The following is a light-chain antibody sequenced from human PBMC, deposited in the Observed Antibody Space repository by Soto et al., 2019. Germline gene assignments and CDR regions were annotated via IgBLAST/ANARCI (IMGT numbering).Light chain of an antibody. CDR3: SSYTSSSTLAV. CDR2: EVS. V-gene: IGLV2-14*01. CDR1: SSDVGCYNY. J-gene: IGLJ1*01. Sequence: QSVLTQPASVSGSPGQSITISCTGTSSDVGCYNYVSWYQQHPGKAPKLMIYEVSNRPSGVSNRFSGSKSGNTASLTISGLQAEDEADYYCSSYTSSSTLAVFGTGTKVTVL.